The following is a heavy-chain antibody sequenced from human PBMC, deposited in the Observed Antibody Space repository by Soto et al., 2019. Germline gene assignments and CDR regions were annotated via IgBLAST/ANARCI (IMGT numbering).Heavy chain of an antibody. CDR3: ARDELRLGELSLYEPDY. J-gene: IGHJ4*02. V-gene: IGHV3-33*01. CDR2: IWYDGSNK. CDR1: GFTFSSYG. D-gene: IGHD3-16*02. Sequence: EGSLRLSCAASGFTFSSYGMHWDRQAPGKGLEWVAVIWYDGSNKYYADSVKGRFTISRDNSKNTLYLQMNSLRAEDTVVYYSARDELRLGELSLYEPDYWGQGTLVTVSS.